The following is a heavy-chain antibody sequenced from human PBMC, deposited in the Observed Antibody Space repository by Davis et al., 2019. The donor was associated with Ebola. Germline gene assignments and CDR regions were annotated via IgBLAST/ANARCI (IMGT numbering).Heavy chain of an antibody. D-gene: IGHD4-17*01. V-gene: IGHV4-4*02. CDR3: ARVEREGIVYGDGRFDY. J-gene: IGHJ4*02. CDR2: IYHSGST. Sequence: MPSETLSLTCAVSGGSISSSNWWSWVRPPPGKGLEWFGEIYHSGSTNYNPSLKSRFTISVDKSKNQFALKLSSVTAADTAVYYCARVEREGIVYGDGRFDYWGQGTLVTVSS. CDR1: GGSISSSNW.